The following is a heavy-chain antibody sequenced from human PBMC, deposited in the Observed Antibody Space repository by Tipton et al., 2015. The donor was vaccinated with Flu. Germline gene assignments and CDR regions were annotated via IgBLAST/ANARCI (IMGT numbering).Heavy chain of an antibody. CDR1: GFTFSNAW. V-gene: IGHV3-15*01. D-gene: IGHD3-9*01. CDR3: TTQDVLTYSYYGMDV. CDR2: IKSKTDGGTT. Sequence: SLRLSCAASGFTFSNAWMSWVRQAPGKGLEWVGRIKSKTDGGTTDYAAPVKGRFTISRDDSKNTLYLQMNSLKTEDTAVYYCTTQDVLTYSYYGMDVWGRGTTVTVSS. J-gene: IGHJ6*02.